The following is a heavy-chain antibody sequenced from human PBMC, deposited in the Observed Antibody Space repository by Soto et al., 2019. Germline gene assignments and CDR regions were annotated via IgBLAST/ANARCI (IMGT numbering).Heavy chain of an antibody. J-gene: IGHJ4*02. Sequence: PSETLSLTCAVYGGSFSGYYWSWIRQPPGKGLEWIGEINHSGSTNYNPSLKSRVTISVDTSKNQFSLKLSSVTAADTAVYYCARALEYSSSSLDYWGQGTLVTVSS. CDR3: ARALEYSSSSLDY. CDR1: GGSFSGYY. CDR2: INHSGST. V-gene: IGHV4-34*01. D-gene: IGHD6-6*01.